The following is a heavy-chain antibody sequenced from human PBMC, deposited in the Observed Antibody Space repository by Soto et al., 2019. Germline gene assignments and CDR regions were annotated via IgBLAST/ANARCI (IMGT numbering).Heavy chain of an antibody. V-gene: IGHV3-15*01. CDR1: GFTFSNAW. D-gene: IGHD2-2*01. J-gene: IGHJ5*02. CDR3: TTDLQYCSSTSCPRMYWFDP. CDR2: IKSKTDGGTT. Sequence: PGGSLRLSCAASGFTFSNAWMSWVRQAPGKGLEWVGRIKSKTDGGTTDYAAPVKGRFTISRDDSKNTLYLQMNSLKTEDTAVYYCTTDLQYCSSTSCPRMYWFDPWGQGTLVTVSS.